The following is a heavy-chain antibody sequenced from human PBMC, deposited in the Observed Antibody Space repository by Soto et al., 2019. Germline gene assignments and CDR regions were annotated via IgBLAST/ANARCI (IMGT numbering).Heavy chain of an antibody. V-gene: IGHV3-21*01. CDR2: ISSNGSYI. J-gene: IGHJ3*02. CDR3: ARDSTRFDAFDI. Sequence: PGGSLRLSCAASGFTFNSYPMHWVRQAPGKGLEWVSSISSNGSYIYYADSVKGRFTISRDNAKNSLYLQMNSLRAEDTAVYYCARDSTRFDAFDIWGQGTMVTVSS. D-gene: IGHD1-1*01. CDR1: GFTFNSYP.